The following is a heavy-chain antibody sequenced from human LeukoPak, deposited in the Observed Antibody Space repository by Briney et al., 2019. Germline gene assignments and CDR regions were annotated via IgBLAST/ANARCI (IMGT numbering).Heavy chain of an antibody. J-gene: IGHJ6*03. CDR1: GGTFSSYA. V-gene: IGHV1-69*05. CDR2: IIPIFGTA. CDR3: ASSQSYYYYYYMDV. Sequence: ASVKVSCKASGGTFSSYAISWVRQAPGQGLEWMGGIIPIFGTANYAQKFQGRVTITTDESTSTAYMELSSLRSEGTAVYYCASSQSYYYYYYMDVWGKGTTVTVSS.